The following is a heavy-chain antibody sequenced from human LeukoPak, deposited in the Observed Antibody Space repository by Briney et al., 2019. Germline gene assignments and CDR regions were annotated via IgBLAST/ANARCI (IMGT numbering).Heavy chain of an antibody. D-gene: IGHD5-12*01. CDR1: GVSISSYY. CDR3: ARDANRGYSGYDGGYFDY. J-gene: IGHJ4*02. V-gene: IGHV4-59*01. Sequence: SETLSLTCTVSGVSISSYYWSWIRQPPGKGLEWIGYIYYSRSTNYNPSLKSRVTISVDTSKNQFYLKLSSVTAADTAVYYCARDANRGYSGYDGGYFDYWGQGTLVTVSS. CDR2: IYYSRST.